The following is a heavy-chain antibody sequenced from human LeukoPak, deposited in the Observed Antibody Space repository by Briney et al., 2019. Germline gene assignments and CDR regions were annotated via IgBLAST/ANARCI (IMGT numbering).Heavy chain of an antibody. CDR2: MNPNSGNT. V-gene: IGHV1-8*01. J-gene: IGHJ6*03. Sequence: ASVKVSCKASGYTFTSYDINWVRQATGQGLEWMGWMNPNSGNTGYAQKFQGRVTMTRNTSISTAYMELSSLRSEDTAVYYCARIGAVGYGGIYHYYYMDVWGKGTTVTVSS. D-gene: IGHD4-23*01. CDR1: GYTFTSYD. CDR3: ARIGAVGYGGIYHYYYMDV.